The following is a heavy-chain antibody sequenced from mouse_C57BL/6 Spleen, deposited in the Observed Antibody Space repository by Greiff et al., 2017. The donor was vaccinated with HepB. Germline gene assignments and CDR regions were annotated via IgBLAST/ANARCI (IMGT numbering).Heavy chain of an antibody. CDR1: GYTFTSYW. CDR2: IYPGSGST. Sequence: QVQLQQSGAELVKPGASVKMSCKASGYTFTSYWITWVKQRPGQGLEWIGDIYPGSGSTNYNEKFKSKATLTVDTSSSTAYMQLSSLTSEDSAVYFCARGLYDYDGFAYWGQGTLVTVSA. CDR3: ARGLYDYDGFAY. D-gene: IGHD2-4*01. V-gene: IGHV1-55*01. J-gene: IGHJ3*01.